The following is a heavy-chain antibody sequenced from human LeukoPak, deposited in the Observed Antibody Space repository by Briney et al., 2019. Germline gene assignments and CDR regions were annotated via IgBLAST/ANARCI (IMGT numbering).Heavy chain of an antibody. CDR1: GGSISSSDYY. V-gene: IGHV4-39*07. Sequence: SETLSLTCTVSGGSISSSDYYWGWIRQPPGKGLEWIGEINHSGSTNYNPSLKSRVTISVDTSKNQFSLKLSSVTAADTAVYYCARVHDGLFYYFDYWGQGTLVTVSS. CDR2: INHSGST. D-gene: IGHD5-24*01. J-gene: IGHJ4*02. CDR3: ARVHDGLFYYFDY.